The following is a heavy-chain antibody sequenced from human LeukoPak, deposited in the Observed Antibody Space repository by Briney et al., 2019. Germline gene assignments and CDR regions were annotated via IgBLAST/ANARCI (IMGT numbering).Heavy chain of an antibody. V-gene: IGHV4-34*01. CDR3: ARYWGPYDNSGAYFDY. CDR1: GGSFSGYY. D-gene: IGHD3-22*01. J-gene: IGHJ4*02. CDR2: IHYTGST. Sequence: SETLSLTCVVYGGSFSGYYWSWIRQPPGKGLEWIATIHYTGSTYYNPSLKSRVTISVDTSKNQFSLKLSSVTAADTAMYYCARYWGPYDNSGAYFDYWGQGTLVTVSS.